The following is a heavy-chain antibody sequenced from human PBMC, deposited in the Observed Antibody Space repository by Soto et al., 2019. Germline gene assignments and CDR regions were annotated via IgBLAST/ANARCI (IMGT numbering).Heavy chain of an antibody. CDR1: GDRVSSNNAA. CDR2: TYYNSKWYN. V-gene: IGHV6-1*01. D-gene: IGHD3-16*01. CDR3: ARAPYDQSAFDI. Sequence: SQTLSVTCGISGDRVSSNNAAWNWMRQSPSRGLEWLGRTYYNSKWYNDYAVSVRSRVSIDPDTSKNQFSLHLNSVTPEDTAVYFCARAPYDQSAFDIWGQGTLVSVSS. J-gene: IGHJ3*02.